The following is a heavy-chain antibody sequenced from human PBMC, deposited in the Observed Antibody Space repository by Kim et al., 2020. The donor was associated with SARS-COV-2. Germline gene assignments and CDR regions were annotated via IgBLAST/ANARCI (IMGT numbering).Heavy chain of an antibody. D-gene: IGHD2-8*02. Sequence: GRLTITRANSKNTMYLQMNSLRAEDTAVYYCAREELYGSPDAYYYYGMDVWGQGTTVTVSS. CDR3: AREELYGSPDAYYYYGMDV. V-gene: IGHV3-30*01. J-gene: IGHJ6*02.